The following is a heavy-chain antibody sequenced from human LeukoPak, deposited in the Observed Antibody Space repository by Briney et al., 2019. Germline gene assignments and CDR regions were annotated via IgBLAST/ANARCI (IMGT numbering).Heavy chain of an antibody. V-gene: IGHV4-59*01. J-gene: IGHJ3*02. CDR3: ARATIYCSSTSCYEGHAFDI. CDR1: GGSISRYY. Sequence: SETLSLTCTVSGGSISRYYWSWIRQPPGKGLEWIGYIYYSGSTNYNPSLKSRVTISVDTSKNQFSLKLSSVTAADTAVYYCARATIYCSSTSCYEGHAFDIWGQGTMVTVSS. D-gene: IGHD2-2*01. CDR2: IYYSGST.